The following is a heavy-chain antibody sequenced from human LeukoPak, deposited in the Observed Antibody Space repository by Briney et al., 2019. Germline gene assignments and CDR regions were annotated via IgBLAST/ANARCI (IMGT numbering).Heavy chain of an antibody. D-gene: IGHD6-13*01. Sequence: SETLSLTCTVSGGSISSYYWSWIRQPPGKGLEWIGYIYYSGSTNYNPSLKSRVTISVDTSKNQFSLKLSSVTAADTAVYYCARESSSGIAADDWFDPWGQGTLVTVSS. J-gene: IGHJ5*02. CDR2: IYYSGST. V-gene: IGHV4-59*01. CDR3: ARESSSGIAADDWFDP. CDR1: GGSISSYY.